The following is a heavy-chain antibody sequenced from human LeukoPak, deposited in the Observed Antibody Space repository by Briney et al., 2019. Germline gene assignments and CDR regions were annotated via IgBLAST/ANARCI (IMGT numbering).Heavy chain of an antibody. D-gene: IGHD5-18*01. CDR2: IIPIFGTA. J-gene: IGHJ4*02. CDR1: GGTFSSYA. CDR3: ARDRDTAMVFDY. V-gene: IGHV1-69*06. Sequence: ASVKVSCKASGGTFSSYAISWVRQAPGQGLEWMGGIIPIFGTANYAQKFQGRVTITADKSTSTAYMELSSLRPEDTAVYYCARDRDTAMVFDYWGQGTLVTVSS.